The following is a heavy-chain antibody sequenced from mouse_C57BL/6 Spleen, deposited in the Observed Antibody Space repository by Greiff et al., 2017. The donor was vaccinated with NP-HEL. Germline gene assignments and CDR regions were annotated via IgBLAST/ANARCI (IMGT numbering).Heavy chain of an antibody. CDR2: IRNKANGYTT. V-gene: IGHV7-3*01. D-gene: IGHD4-1*02. CDR3: ASSNWDGWYFDV. J-gene: IGHJ1*03. CDR1: GFTFTDYY. Sequence: EVMLVESGGGLVQPGGSLSLSCAASGFTFTDYYMSWVRQPPGKALEWLGFIRNKANGYTTEYSASVKGRFTISRDNSQSILYLQMNALRAEDSATYYCASSNWDGWYFDVWGTGTTVTVSS.